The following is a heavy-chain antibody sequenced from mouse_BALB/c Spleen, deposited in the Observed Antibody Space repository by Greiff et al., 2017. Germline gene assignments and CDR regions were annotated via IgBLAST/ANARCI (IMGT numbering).Heavy chain of an antibody. CDR3: ARGGLLLSMDY. V-gene: IGHV1-4*01. Sequence: QVQLKQSGAELARPGASVKMSCTASGYTFTSYTMHWVKQRPGQGLEWIGYINPSSGYTNYNQKFKDKATLTADKSSSTAYMQLSSLTSEDSAVYYCARGGLLLSMDYWGQGTSVTVSS. CDR1: GYTFTSYT. CDR2: INPSSGYT. D-gene: IGHD2-3*01. J-gene: IGHJ4*01.